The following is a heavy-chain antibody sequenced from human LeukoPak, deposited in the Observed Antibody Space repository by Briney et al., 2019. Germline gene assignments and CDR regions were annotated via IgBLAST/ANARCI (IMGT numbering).Heavy chain of an antibody. V-gene: IGHV4-59*01. J-gene: IGHJ4*02. CDR3: ARAGTNWSSGCFFDY. CDR1: GGSISSYY. Sequence: SETLSLTCTVSGGSISSYYWTWIRQPPGKGLEWIGYIHYSGSTNYNPSLKSRVTISVDTSKNQFSLKLSSVTAADTAVYYCARAGTNWSSGCFFDYWGQGALVTVSS. D-gene: IGHD1-1*01. CDR2: IHYSGST.